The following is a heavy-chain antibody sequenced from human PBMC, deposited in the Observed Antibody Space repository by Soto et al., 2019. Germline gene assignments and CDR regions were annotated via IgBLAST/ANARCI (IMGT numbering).Heavy chain of an antibody. CDR1: GFTFSSYA. V-gene: IGHV3-30-3*01. Sequence: GGSLRLSCAASGFTFSSYAMHWVRQAPGKGLEWVAVISYDGSNKYYADSVKGRFTISRDNSKNTLYLQMNSLRAEDTAVYYCARDVIRVRLYSSSLPTSNYFDYWGQGTLVTVSS. D-gene: IGHD6-6*01. CDR3: ARDVIRVRLYSSSLPTSNYFDY. J-gene: IGHJ4*02. CDR2: ISYDGSNK.